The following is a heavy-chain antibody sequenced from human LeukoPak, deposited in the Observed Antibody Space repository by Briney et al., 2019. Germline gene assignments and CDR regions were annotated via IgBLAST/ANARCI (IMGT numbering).Heavy chain of an antibody. V-gene: IGHV3-30*03. CDR2: VSADGRTQ. D-gene: IGHD5-24*01. J-gene: IGHJ4*02. CDR1: GFTFSSYG. CDR3: AREFGHNRWYFDY. Sequence: GGSLRLSCAASGFTFSSYGMHWVRQAPGKGLEWVTVVSADGRTQLYSDSVKGRFTISRDNSLNTLHLQMNSLRTEDTAVYYCAREFGHNRWYFDYWGQGTLVTVSS.